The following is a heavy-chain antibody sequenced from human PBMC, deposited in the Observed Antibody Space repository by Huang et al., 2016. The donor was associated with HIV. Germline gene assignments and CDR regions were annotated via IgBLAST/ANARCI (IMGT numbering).Heavy chain of an antibody. CDR2: FDPEDGET. D-gene: IGHD5-18*01. V-gene: IGHV1-24*01. CDR3: ATRIDRWERYVDTAVQFDY. CDR1: GYTLTELS. J-gene: IGHJ4*02. Sequence: QVQLVQSGTEVKRSGASVKVSCKVSGYTLTELSMHWVRQAPGKGLEWMGGFDPEDGETIYEQKFQGRITMTEDTSTDTAYMELSSLRSEDTAVYYCATRIDRWERYVDTAVQFDYWGQGTLVTVSS.